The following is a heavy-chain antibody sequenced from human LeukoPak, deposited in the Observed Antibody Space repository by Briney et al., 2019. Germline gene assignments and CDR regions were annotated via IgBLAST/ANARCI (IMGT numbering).Heavy chain of an antibody. Sequence: GSSVKVPCKASGGNFSNYVINWVRQAPGQGLEWMGGIIPIFGTSNYAQKFQGRVTITADRSTSTAYMELSSLRSDDTAVYYCTISITMVRGVIIINWFDSWGQGTLVTVSS. D-gene: IGHD3-10*01. CDR2: IIPIFGTS. V-gene: IGHV1-69*06. CDR3: TISITMVRGVIIINWFDS. CDR1: GGNFSNYV. J-gene: IGHJ5*01.